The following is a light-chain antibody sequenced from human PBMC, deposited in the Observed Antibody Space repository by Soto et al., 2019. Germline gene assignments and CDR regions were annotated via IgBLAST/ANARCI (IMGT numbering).Light chain of an antibody. Sequence: EIVMTQSPATLSVSPGERVTLSCRVSQSVSNKLAWYQQKPGQAPRLLIYGASTRATGIPARFSGSGSGTDFTLTVSSLQSEDFAVYYCQQYNDWPPLTFGGGTKVEIK. CDR2: GAS. CDR3: QQYNDWPPLT. CDR1: QSVSNK. V-gene: IGKV3-15*01. J-gene: IGKJ4*01.